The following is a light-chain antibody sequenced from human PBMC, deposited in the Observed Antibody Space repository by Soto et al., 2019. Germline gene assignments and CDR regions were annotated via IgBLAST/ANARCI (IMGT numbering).Light chain of an antibody. CDR3: QQPDSYPCT. Sequence: DIQLTQSPSFLSASVGDRVTITCRASQGFSNSLAWYQQHPGKAPKLLIHAASTLQSGVPSRFSGSGSGTEVPLTISSRQPQYFATYYCQQPDSYPCTFGQGTKLEIK. CDR1: QGFSNS. CDR2: AAS. J-gene: IGKJ2*02. V-gene: IGKV1-9*01.